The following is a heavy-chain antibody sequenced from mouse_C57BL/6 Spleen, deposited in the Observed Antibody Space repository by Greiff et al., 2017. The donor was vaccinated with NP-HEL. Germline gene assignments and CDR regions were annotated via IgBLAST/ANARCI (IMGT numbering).Heavy chain of an antibody. J-gene: IGHJ4*01. CDR1: GFSLTSYG. CDR2: IWSGGST. CDR3: AKNWDVAMDY. Sequence: VMLVESGPGLVQPSQSLSITCTVSGFSLTSYGVHWVRQPPGKGLEWLGVIWSGGSTDYNAAFISRLSISKDNSKSQVFFKMNSLQADDTAIYYCAKNWDVAMDYWGQGTSVTVSS. D-gene: IGHD4-1*01. V-gene: IGHV2-4*01.